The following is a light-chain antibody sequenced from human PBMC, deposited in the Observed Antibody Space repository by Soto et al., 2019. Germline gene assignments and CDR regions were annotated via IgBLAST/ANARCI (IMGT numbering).Light chain of an antibody. CDR3: AAWDDSLSGPV. Sequence: QSVLTQPPSASGTPGQRVAISCSGSSSNIGSNYVYWYQQLPGTAPKLLIYTNNQRPSGVPDRFSGSKSGTSASLGISGLRSEDEADYYCAAWDDSLSGPVFGGGTKLTVL. J-gene: IGLJ3*02. CDR1: SSNIGSNY. V-gene: IGLV1-47*01. CDR2: TNN.